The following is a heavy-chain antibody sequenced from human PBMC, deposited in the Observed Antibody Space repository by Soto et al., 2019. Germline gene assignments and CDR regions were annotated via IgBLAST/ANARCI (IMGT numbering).Heavy chain of an antibody. D-gene: IGHD6-13*01. CDR1: GYTFTSYD. V-gene: IGHV1-8*01. Sequence: ASVKVSCKASGYTFTSYDINWVRQATGQGLEWMGWMNPNSGNTGYAQKFQGRVTMTRNTSISTAYMELSSLRSEDTAVYYCASKLGSSWYNAYYYYMDVWGKGTMVTVSS. J-gene: IGHJ6*03. CDR3: ASKLGSSWYNAYYYYMDV. CDR2: MNPNSGNT.